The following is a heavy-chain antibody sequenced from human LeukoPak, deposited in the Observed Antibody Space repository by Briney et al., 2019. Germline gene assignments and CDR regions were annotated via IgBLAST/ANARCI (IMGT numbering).Heavy chain of an antibody. V-gene: IGHV1-3*01. CDR3: ARGPVWLGYCRGGSCYYYYYGMDV. D-gene: IGHD2-15*01. Sequence: ASVKVSCTASGYTFSSYGITGVRQAPGQGLEGMGWINAGNGNTKYSQKFQGRVTITRDTSASTAYMELSSLRSEDTAVYYCARGPVWLGYCRGGSCYYYYYGMDVWGQGTTVTVSS. J-gene: IGHJ6*02. CDR1: GYTFSSYG. CDR2: INAGNGNT.